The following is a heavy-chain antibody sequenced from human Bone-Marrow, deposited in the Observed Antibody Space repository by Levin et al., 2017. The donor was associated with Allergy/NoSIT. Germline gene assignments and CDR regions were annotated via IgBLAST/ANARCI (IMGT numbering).Heavy chain of an antibody. D-gene: IGHD1-26*01. CDR3: TRDGAKGGGGDAFDI. Sequence: PSETLSLTCTVSGGSISSYYWSWIRQPAGKGLEWIGRVYSSGRTKYNPSLESRVTMSVDTSKNQFSLKLDSVTAADTAVYYCTRDGAKGGGGDAFDIWDQGTMVTVSS. CDR1: GGSISSYY. J-gene: IGHJ3*02. V-gene: IGHV4-4*07. CDR2: VYSSGRT.